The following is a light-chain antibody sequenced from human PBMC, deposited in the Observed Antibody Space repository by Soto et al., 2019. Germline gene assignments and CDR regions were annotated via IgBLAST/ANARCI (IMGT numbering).Light chain of an antibody. V-gene: IGKV3-15*01. J-gene: IGKJ1*01. CDR2: GAF. CDR3: QQYNDWPLT. CDR1: QSVRSN. Sequence: EIVMTHSPVTLSVSPGERATLSCRASQSVRSNLAWYQQKPGQAPSLLIYGAFTRATGIPTRFSGTGSGTESTLTISSLQSEDFALYYCQQYNDWPLTLGQGTKVDIK.